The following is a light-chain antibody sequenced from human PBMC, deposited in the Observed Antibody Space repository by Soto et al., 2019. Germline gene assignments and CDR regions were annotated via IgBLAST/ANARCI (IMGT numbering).Light chain of an antibody. CDR1: SGHSSYA. J-gene: IGLJ2*01. CDR2: LSSDGSH. V-gene: IGLV4-69*01. Sequence: QLVLTQSPSASASLGASVKLTCTLSSGHSSYAIAWHQQQPAKGPRYLMKLSSDGSHSKGDGIPDRFSGSSSGAERYLTISSLQSEDEADYYCQTWDTGARVVFGGGTKLTVL. CDR3: QTWDTGARVV.